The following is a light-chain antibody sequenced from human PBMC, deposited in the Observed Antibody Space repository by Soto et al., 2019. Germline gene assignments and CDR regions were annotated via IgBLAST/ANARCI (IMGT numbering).Light chain of an antibody. J-gene: IGKJ1*01. V-gene: IGKV3-20*01. CDR1: QSVSSSN. CDR2: VAS. CDR3: QQHGSGPWT. Sequence: EIVLTQSPDTLSLSPGERATLSCRASQSVSSSNLAWYQHKPGQAPRLLIYVASRRATGIPDRFSGSGSGIEFTLTITRLEPEDFAVYYCQQHGSGPWTFGQGTNVEIK.